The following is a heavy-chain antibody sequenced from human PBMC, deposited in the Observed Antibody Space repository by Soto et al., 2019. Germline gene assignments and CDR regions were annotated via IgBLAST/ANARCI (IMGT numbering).Heavy chain of an antibody. CDR3: ARVGGYDFWSGYPFDY. D-gene: IGHD3-3*01. Sequence: SETLSLTCTVSGGSISSYYWSWIRQPPGKGLEWIGYIYYSGSTNYNPSLKSRVTISVDTSKNQFSLKLRSVTAADTAVYYCARVGGYDFWSGYPFDYWGQGTLVTVS. CDR1: GGSISSYY. V-gene: IGHV4-59*01. CDR2: IYYSGST. J-gene: IGHJ4*02.